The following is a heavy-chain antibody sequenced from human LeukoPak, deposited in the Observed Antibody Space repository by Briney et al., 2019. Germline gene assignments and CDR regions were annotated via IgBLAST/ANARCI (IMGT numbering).Heavy chain of an antibody. D-gene: IGHD5-12*01. Sequence: GGFLRLSCAASGFTFSSYGIHWVRQAPGKGLEWVAFTRYDGSNNYYADSVKSQFTISRDNSKNTLYPQMNSLRGEDTAVYYCAKDTVKVTTIRRVPHYMDVWGKGTTVTISS. CDR3: AKDTVKVTTIRRVPHYMDV. CDR1: GFTFSSYG. V-gene: IGHV3-30*02. CDR2: TRYDGSNN. J-gene: IGHJ6*03.